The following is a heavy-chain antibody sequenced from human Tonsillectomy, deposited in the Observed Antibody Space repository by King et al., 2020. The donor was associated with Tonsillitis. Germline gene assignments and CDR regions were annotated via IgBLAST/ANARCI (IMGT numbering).Heavy chain of an antibody. J-gene: IGHJ6*02. Sequence: QLVQSGAEVKKPGSSVKVSCKASGGTFSSYAISWVRQAPGQGLEWMGGIIPIFGTANYAQKFQGRVTITADESTSTAYMELSSLRSEDTAVYYCASAPSSTSQDLYYYYGMDVWGQGTTVTVSS. CDR1: GGTFSSYA. CDR3: ASAPSSTSQDLYYYYGMDV. CDR2: IIPIFGTA. D-gene: IGHD2-2*01. V-gene: IGHV1-69*01.